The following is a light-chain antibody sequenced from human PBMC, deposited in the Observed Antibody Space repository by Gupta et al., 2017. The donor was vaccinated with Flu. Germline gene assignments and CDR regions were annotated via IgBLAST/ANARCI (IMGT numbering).Light chain of an antibody. CDR3: QYYGSSPRP. J-gene: IGKJ2*01. CDR2: GAS. CDR1: QSISTY. Sequence: EIVLTQSPGTLSLSPGERATLTCRASQSISTYLAWYQQKPGQAPRLLIYGASTRATGIPDRFSGSGSGTDFTLTISRLEPEDVAMYYCQYYGSSPRPFGQGTKLEIK. V-gene: IGKV3-20*01.